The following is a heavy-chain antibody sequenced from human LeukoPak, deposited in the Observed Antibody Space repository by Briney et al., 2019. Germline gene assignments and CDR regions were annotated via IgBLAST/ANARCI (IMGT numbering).Heavy chain of an antibody. CDR3: TRDTSRIAVAVDFDY. Sequence: GGSLRLSCAASGFTFSSYAMSWVRQAPGKGLEGVGFIRSIAYGGTTEYAASVKGRFTISRDDSKSIAYLQMNSLKTEDTAVYYCTRDTSRIAVAVDFDYWGQGTLVTVSS. J-gene: IGHJ4*02. V-gene: IGHV3-49*04. CDR1: GFTFSSYA. CDR2: IRSIAYGGTT. D-gene: IGHD6-19*01.